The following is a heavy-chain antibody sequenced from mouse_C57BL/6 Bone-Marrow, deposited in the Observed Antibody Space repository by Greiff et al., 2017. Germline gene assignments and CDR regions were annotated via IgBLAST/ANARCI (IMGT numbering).Heavy chain of an antibody. CDR3: ARSGDPYYFDY. CDR2: IYPGDGAT. Sequence: VKLVESGPELVKPGASVKISCKASGYAFSSSWMNWVKQRPGKGLEWIGRIYPGDGATNYNGKFKGKATLTADKSSSTAYMQLSSLTSEDSAVYFCARSGDPYYFDYWGQGTTLTVSS. V-gene: IGHV1-82*01. D-gene: IGHD3-2*02. J-gene: IGHJ2*01. CDR1: GYAFSSSW.